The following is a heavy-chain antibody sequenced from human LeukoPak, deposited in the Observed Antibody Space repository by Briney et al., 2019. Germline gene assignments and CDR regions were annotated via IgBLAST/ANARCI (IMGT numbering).Heavy chain of an antibody. CDR1: GFSVNNYW. V-gene: IGHV3-74*01. CDR3: AREFSGSNYGFPFDY. Sequence: GGSLRLSCAASGFSVNNYWMHWVRQAPGKGLVWVSRINIDGSITNYADSVKGRFTISRDNAKNTLDLQMNSLRPEDTAVYYCAREFSGSNYGFPFDYWGQGTLVTVSS. J-gene: IGHJ4*02. D-gene: IGHD1-26*01. CDR2: INIDGSIT.